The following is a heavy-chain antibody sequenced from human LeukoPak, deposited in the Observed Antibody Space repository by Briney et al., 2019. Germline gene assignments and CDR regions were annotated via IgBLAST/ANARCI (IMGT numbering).Heavy chain of an antibody. V-gene: IGHV4-39*01. Sequence: SETLSLTCTVSGGSISSSSYYWGWIRQPPGKGLEWIGSIYYSGSTYYNPSLKSRVTISVDTSKNQFSLKLSSVTAADTAVYYCARHEGSGWFLFDYWGQGTLVTVSS. CDR1: GGSISSSSYY. CDR3: ARHEGSGWFLFDY. J-gene: IGHJ4*02. D-gene: IGHD6-19*01. CDR2: IYYSGST.